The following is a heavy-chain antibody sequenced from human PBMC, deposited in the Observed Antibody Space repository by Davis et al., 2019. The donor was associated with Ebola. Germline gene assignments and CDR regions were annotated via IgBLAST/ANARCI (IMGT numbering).Heavy chain of an antibody. CDR3: ARQESQLHRYYFNA. Sequence: MPSETLSLTCTVSGGSISSYYWSWIRQPPGKTLEWIGYIYYTGTTNFNPFLKSRVTLSVHTSENKFSLKLSSVTAADTAVYYCARQESQLHRYYFNAWGQGTLVTVSS. D-gene: IGHD6-6*01. CDR2: IYYTGTT. CDR1: GGSISSYY. V-gene: IGHV4-59*08. J-gene: IGHJ4*02.